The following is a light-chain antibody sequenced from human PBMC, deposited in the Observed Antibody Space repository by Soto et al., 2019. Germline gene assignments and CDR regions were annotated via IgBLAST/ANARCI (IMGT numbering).Light chain of an antibody. J-gene: IGKJ4*01. CDR1: QSVFRD. Sequence: DIEMTQSTATLSVSPGERATLSCRASQSVFRDLAWYQQKPGQAPRLLIYRASTRATDIPARFSGSGSGTEFTLTISSLQSEDSAVYYCQQFNDWPLTFGGGSKVEIK. CDR3: QQFNDWPLT. V-gene: IGKV3-15*01. CDR2: RAS.